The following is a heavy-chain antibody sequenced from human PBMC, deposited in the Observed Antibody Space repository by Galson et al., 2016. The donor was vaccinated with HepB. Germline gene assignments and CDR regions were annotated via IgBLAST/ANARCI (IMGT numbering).Heavy chain of an antibody. D-gene: IGHD3-10*01. CDR2: IYYDGNKK. J-gene: IGHJ6*02. Sequence: SLRLSCAASGFDFKISAIHWVRQAPGKGLEWVAVIYYDGNKKYYADSVKGRFTISRDNSRNTLFLQMNSLRAEDTAVYFCARDLWVGEFPYAIDVWGQGTTVTVSS. CDR3: ARDLWVGEFPYAIDV. CDR1: GFDFKISA. V-gene: IGHV3-33*01.